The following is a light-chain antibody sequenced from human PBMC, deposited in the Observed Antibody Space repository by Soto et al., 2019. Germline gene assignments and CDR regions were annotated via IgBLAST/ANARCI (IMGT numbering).Light chain of an antibody. Sequence: SYELTQPPSVSVSPGQTARITCSGDALPKQYAYWYQQKPGQAPVLVIYKDSERPSGIPERFSGSSSGTTVTLTISGVQAGDEADYYCQSADSSGTYQVFGTGTKLTVL. CDR3: QSADSSGTYQV. V-gene: IGLV3-25*03. CDR1: ALPKQY. J-gene: IGLJ1*01. CDR2: KDS.